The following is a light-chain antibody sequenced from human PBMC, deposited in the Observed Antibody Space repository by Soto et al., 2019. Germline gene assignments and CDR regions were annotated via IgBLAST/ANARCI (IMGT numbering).Light chain of an antibody. Sequence: DIQMTQSPSSLSASVGDRVTITCRASQGISNYLAWYQQKPGKGPKLLIYAASTLQSGVPSRFSGAGSGTDFTLTITSLQPEDVATYYWQKYNSAPWTFGQGTKVEIK. CDR1: QGISNY. CDR3: QKYNSAPWT. CDR2: AAS. V-gene: IGKV1-27*01. J-gene: IGKJ1*01.